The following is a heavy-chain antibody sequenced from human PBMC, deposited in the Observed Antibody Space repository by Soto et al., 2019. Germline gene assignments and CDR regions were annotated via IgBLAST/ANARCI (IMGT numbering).Heavy chain of an antibody. D-gene: IGHD6-13*01. CDR1: GYTFTIYY. V-gene: IGHV1-46*01. CDR3: ARDTPNYSSSWYFEFQGDGLDV. CDR2: INPSGGGT. J-gene: IGHJ6*02. Sequence: GASVKVSCKASGYTFTIYYIHWVRQAPGQGLEWLGIINPSGGGTNYAQKFQGRVTMTRDTSTSTVYMELSSLRSEDTAVYYCARDTPNYSSSWYFEFQGDGLDVWGQGXTVTVYS.